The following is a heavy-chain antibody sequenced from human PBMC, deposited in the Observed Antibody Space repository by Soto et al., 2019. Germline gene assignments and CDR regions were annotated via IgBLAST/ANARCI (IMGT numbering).Heavy chain of an antibody. D-gene: IGHD3-22*01. CDR2: IYWDNDQ. Sequence: QITLKESGPTLVKPTQTLTLTCTVSGFSLSTSGVAVGWIRQPPGKALEWLALIYWDNDQRYSPSLKSRLTIHKDTSKNQVVLTMTNMDPVDTATYYCAHRGYDSSGYLNWFDPWGQGTLVTVSS. CDR3: AHRGYDSSGYLNWFDP. J-gene: IGHJ5*02. V-gene: IGHV2-5*02. CDR1: GFSLSTSGVA.